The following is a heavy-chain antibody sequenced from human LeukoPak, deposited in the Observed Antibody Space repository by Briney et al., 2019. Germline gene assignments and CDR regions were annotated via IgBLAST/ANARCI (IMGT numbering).Heavy chain of an antibody. CDR1: GGSISSHY. V-gene: IGHV4-59*11. J-gene: IGHJ3*02. CDR2: IYYSGST. Sequence: SEALSLTCTVSGGSISSHYWSWIRQPPGKGLEWIGYIYYSGSTNYNPSLKSRVTISVDTSKNQFSLKLSSVTAADTAVYYCARSVYSSTPDDAFDIWGQGTMVTVSS. D-gene: IGHD6-13*01. CDR3: ARSVYSSTPDDAFDI.